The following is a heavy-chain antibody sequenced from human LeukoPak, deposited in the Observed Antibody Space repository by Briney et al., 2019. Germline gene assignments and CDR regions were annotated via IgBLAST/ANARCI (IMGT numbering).Heavy chain of an antibody. V-gene: IGHV1-46*01. Sequence: ASVKVSCKASGYTFTSYYMHWVRQAPGQGLGWMGIINPTGGSTTYAQKFQGRVTMTRDTSTSTVYMELSSLRSDDTAVYYCARTAARRFDYWGQGTLVTVSS. CDR3: ARTAARRFDY. CDR1: GYTFTSYY. CDR2: INPTGGST. D-gene: IGHD6-6*01. J-gene: IGHJ4*02.